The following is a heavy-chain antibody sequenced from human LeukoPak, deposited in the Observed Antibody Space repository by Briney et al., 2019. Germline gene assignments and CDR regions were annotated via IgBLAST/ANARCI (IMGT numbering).Heavy chain of an antibody. V-gene: IGHV3-48*03. CDR1: GFTSSNYE. CDR2: ISNIGDII. Sequence: PGGSLRLSCAASGFTSSNYEMNWVRQAPGKGLEWISHISNIGDIIHYADSVEGRFTISRDNAKNSLYLQMNSLRAEDTAVYYCAKDATAVVGTVYMDVWGKGTTVTISS. D-gene: IGHD6-13*01. J-gene: IGHJ6*03. CDR3: AKDATAVVGTVYMDV.